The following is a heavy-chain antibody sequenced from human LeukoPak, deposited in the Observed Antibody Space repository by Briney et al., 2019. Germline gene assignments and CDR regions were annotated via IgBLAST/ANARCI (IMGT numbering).Heavy chain of an antibody. Sequence: ASVKVSCKASGYTFTSFGISWVRQAPGQGLEWMGWISAYNGNTNYAQKFQGRVTMTTDTSTSTAYMELRTLRSDDTAVYYCARDFYDSSGYHYDCFDPWGQGTPVTVFS. CDR3: ARDFYDSSGYHYDCFDP. CDR2: ISAYNGNT. V-gene: IGHV1-18*01. D-gene: IGHD3-22*01. J-gene: IGHJ5*02. CDR1: GYTFTSFG.